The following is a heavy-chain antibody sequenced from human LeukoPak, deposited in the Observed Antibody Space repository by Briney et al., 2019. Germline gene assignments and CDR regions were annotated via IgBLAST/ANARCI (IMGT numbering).Heavy chain of an antibody. CDR3: ARRGAYFDY. V-gene: IGHV1-2*02. CDR2: INPKNGGT. J-gene: IGHJ4*02. CDR1: GYSLTGYY. Sequence: ASVTVSFKTSGYSLTGYYMHWVRQAPGQGLEWMGWINPKNGGTNYPQKFQGRVTMTTDTSVGTAYMELSSLASDDTAVYYCARRGAYFDYWGQGTLVTVSS.